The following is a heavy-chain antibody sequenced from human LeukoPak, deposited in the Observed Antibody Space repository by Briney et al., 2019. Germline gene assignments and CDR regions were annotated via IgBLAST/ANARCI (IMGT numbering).Heavy chain of an antibody. CDR1: GYTFTGYY. CDR2: INPNSGGT. V-gene: IGHV1-2*02. D-gene: IGHD6-13*01. Sequence: ASVKVSCKASGYTFTGYYMHWVRQAPGQGLEWMGWINPNSGGTNYAQKFQGRVTMTRDTSISTAYMELSRLRSDDTAVYYCAREDIAAAATFDYWGQGTLVTVFS. J-gene: IGHJ4*02. CDR3: AREDIAAAATFDY.